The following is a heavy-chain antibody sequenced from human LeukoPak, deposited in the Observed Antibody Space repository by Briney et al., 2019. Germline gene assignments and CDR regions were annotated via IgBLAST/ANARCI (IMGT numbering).Heavy chain of an antibody. CDR3: ARDKIGYCSSTSCSKNYYYYYMDV. Sequence: SETLSLTCTVSGGSISSSSYYWGWIRQPPGKGLEWIGSIYYSGSTYYNPSLKSRVTISVDTSKNQFSLKLSSVTAADTAVYYCARDKIGYCSSTSCSKNYYYYYMDVWGKGTTVTVSS. J-gene: IGHJ6*03. CDR2: IYYSGST. D-gene: IGHD2-2*01. CDR1: GGSISSSSYY. V-gene: IGHV4-39*07.